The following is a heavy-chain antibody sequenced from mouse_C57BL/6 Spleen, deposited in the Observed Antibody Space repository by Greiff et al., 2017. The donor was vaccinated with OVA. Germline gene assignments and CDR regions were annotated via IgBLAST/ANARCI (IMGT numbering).Heavy chain of an antibody. J-gene: IGHJ3*01. V-gene: IGHV1-61*01. CDR2: IYPSDSET. D-gene: IGHD3-2*02. Sequence: QVQLQQPGAELVRPGSSVKLSCKASGYTFTSYWMDWVKQRPGQGLEWIGNIYPSDSETHYNQKFKDKATLTVDKSSSTAYMQLSSLTSEDSAVYYCARRDSSGSAWFAYWGQGTLVTVSA. CDR3: ARRDSSGSAWFAY. CDR1: GYTFTSYW.